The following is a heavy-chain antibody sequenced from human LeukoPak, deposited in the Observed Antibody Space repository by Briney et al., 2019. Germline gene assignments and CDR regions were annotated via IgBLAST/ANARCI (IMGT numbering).Heavy chain of an antibody. Sequence: PGGSLRLSCAASGFTFSSYAMHWVRQAPGKGLEWVAVISYDGSNKYYADSVKGRFTISRDNSKNTLYLQMNSLRAEDTAVYYCAKDGLYRALWLVPNHQREFDYWGQGTLVTVSS. CDR1: GFTFSSYA. J-gene: IGHJ4*02. CDR3: AKDGLYRALWLVPNHQREFDY. D-gene: IGHD5-18*01. CDR2: ISYDGSNK. V-gene: IGHV3-30*04.